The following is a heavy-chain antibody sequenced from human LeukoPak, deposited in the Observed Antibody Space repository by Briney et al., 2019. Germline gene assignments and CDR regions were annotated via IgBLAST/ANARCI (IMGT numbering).Heavy chain of an antibody. CDR1: GASISSHY. Sequence: PSETLSLTCSVSGASISSHYWSWIRQPPGKGLEWIGSIYYSGSTYYNPSLKSRVTISVDTSKNQFSLKLSSVTAADTAMYYCARDQGELPDFDYWGQGTLVTVSS. CDR3: ARDQGELPDFDY. CDR2: IYYSGST. V-gene: IGHV4-39*07. D-gene: IGHD1-26*01. J-gene: IGHJ4*02.